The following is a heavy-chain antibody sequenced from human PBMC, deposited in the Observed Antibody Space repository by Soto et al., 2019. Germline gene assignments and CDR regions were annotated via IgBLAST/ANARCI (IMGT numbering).Heavy chain of an antibody. CDR2: INSDGSYT. CDR3: ARSLSTSPDY. CDR1: GFTCSTYW. Sequence: EVQLVESGGGLVQPGGSLRLSCAASGFTCSTYWMHWVRQAPGKGLVWVSRINSDGSYTGYADSVKGRFTISRDNAKNTLYLQMNILRAEDTTVYYCARSLSTSPDYWGQGTLVTVSS. J-gene: IGHJ4*02. D-gene: IGHD2-2*01. V-gene: IGHV3-74*01.